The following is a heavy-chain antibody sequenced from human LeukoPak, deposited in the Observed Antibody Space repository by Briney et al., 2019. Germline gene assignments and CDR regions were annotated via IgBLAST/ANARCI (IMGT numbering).Heavy chain of an antibody. CDR2: IYYNGKT. CDR1: GGSVTYTNYY. J-gene: IGHJ4*02. D-gene: IGHD6-6*01. Sequence: SETLSLTCTVSGGSVTYTNYYWGWIRQPPGKGLQWIGVIYYNGKTYYNPSLKSRVTISVDTSKNQFSLKLSSVTAADTAVYYCARHRFGGSSPYYFDYWGQGTLVTVSS. CDR3: ARHRFGGSSPYYFDY. V-gene: IGHV4-39*01.